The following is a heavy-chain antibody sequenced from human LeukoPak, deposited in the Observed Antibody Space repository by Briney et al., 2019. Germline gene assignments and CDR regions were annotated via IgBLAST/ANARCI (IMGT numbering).Heavy chain of an antibody. J-gene: IGHJ4*02. CDR1: GYTFTSYG. Sequence: ASVKVSCKASGYTFTSYGISWVRQAPGQGLEWMGWISGYNGNTIYAQKLQGRVTMTTDTSTSTAYMELSSLRSEDTAVYYCATWYYYDSSDYYLADYWGQGTLVTVSS. CDR2: ISGYNGNT. V-gene: IGHV1-18*01. CDR3: ATWYYYDSSDYYLADY. D-gene: IGHD3-22*01.